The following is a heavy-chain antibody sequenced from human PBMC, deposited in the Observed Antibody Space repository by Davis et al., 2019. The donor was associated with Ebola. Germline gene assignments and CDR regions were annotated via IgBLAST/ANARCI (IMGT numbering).Heavy chain of an antibody. CDR2: MHPNSGNR. J-gene: IGHJ4*02. CDR1: GYTFNSHE. CDR3: ARALYGTGPRLVDY. V-gene: IGHV1-8*03. Sequence: SVKVSCKASGYTFNSHEINWLRQAPGQGLEWLGWMHPNSGNRGYAQKFQGRVTITRDTSISTFYMELTSLRSEDTAVYYCARALYGTGPRLVDYWGQGTLVTVSS. D-gene: IGHD3-10*01.